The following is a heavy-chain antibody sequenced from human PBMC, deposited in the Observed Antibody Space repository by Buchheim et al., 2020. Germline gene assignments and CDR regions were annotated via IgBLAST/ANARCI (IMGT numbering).Heavy chain of an antibody. J-gene: IGHJ4*02. Sequence: DVQLVESGGGLGRPGGSLRLSCVASGFNFGTLWMSWVRQVPGKGLEGVANINQNGGEKYYVDSVEGRFTISRDNAKNSLYLQMSSLRVEDTAVYYCARAGSVGSVDFWGQGTL. CDR1: GFNFGTLW. CDR3: ARAGSVGSVDF. V-gene: IGHV3-7*01. D-gene: IGHD3-10*01. CDR2: INQNGGEK.